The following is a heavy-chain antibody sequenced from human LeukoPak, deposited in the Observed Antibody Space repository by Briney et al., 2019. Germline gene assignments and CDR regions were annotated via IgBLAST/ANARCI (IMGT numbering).Heavy chain of an antibody. CDR2: IYSGGST. J-gene: IGHJ4*02. V-gene: IGHV3-53*04. D-gene: IGHD5-12*01. CDR3: ARHNSGYDLLDY. CDR1: GFTFSTYS. Sequence: GGSLRLSCAASGFTFSTYSVNWVRQAPGKGLEWVSVIYSGGSTYYADSVKGRFTISRHNSKNTLYLQMNSLRVEDTAVYYCARHNSGYDLLDYWGQGTLVTVSS.